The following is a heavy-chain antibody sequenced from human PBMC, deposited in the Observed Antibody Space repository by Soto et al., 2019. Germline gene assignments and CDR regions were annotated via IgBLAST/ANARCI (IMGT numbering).Heavy chain of an antibody. J-gene: IGHJ6*02. CDR1: GFSLRNNGVG. Sequence: QITLKESGPTLVKPTQTLTLTCTFSGFSLRNNGVGVGWIRQPPGKALEWLALIYWDDDKRYSPSLKSRLTITNDTSKHHLVPTMPNMDPVDTATSYCAHRFRGSGSYPYYSYAMAVWGQGTTVTVSS. CDR2: IYWDDDK. V-gene: IGHV2-5*02. D-gene: IGHD6-25*01. CDR3: AHRFRGSGSYPYYSYAMAV.